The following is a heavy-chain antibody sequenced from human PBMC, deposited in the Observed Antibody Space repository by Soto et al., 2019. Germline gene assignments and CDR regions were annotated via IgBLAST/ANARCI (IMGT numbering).Heavy chain of an antibody. CDR1: GYTFTSYG. V-gene: IGHV1-18*01. Sequence: ASVKVSCKASGYTFTSYGSIWVRQAPGQGLEWMGWISAYNGNTNYAQKLQGRVTMTTDTSTSTAYMELRSLRSDDTAVYYCARDDLSPTPYRYNGNYEEDDYYYYGMDVWGQGTTVTVSS. J-gene: IGHJ6*02. CDR2: ISAYNGNT. D-gene: IGHD1-7*01. CDR3: ARDDLSPTPYRYNGNYEEDDYYYYGMDV.